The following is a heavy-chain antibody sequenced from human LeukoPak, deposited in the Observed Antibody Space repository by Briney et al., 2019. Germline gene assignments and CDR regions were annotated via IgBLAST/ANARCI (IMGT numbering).Heavy chain of an antibody. CDR3: ARDWWMGGSYWNGMDV. D-gene: IGHD1-26*01. CDR2: ISAYNGNT. Sequence: GASVTVSCTASGYTFTSYGISWVRQAPGQGLEWMGWISAYNGNTNYAQKLQGRVTMTTDTSTSTAYMELRSLRSDDPAVYYCARDWWMGGSYWNGMDVWGQGTTVTVSS. J-gene: IGHJ6*02. CDR1: GYTFTSYG. V-gene: IGHV1-18*01.